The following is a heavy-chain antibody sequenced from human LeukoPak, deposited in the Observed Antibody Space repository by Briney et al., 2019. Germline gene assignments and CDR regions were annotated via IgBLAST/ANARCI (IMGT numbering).Heavy chain of an antibody. CDR3: ARAATPYSSSIIGGPFDP. D-gene: IGHD6-6*01. CDR1: GYTFTSYY. V-gene: IGHV1-46*03. CDR2: INPSGGST. J-gene: IGHJ5*02. Sequence: ASVKVSCXASGYTFTSYYMHWVRQAHGQGLEWMEIINPSGGSTSYAQKFQGRVTMTRDTSTSTVYMELSSLRSEDTAVYYCARAATPYSSSIIGGPFDPWGQGTLVTVSP.